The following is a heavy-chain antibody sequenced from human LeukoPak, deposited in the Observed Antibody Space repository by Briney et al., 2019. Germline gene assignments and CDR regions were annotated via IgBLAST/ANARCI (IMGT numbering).Heavy chain of an antibody. CDR2: IYYSGST. CDR1: GGSISSYY. D-gene: IGHD3-16*01. J-gene: IGHJ4*02. CDR3: ARDPSSFGGYFDF. Sequence: SETLSLTCTVSGGSISSYYWSWIRQPPGKGLEWIGYIYYSGSTNYNPSLKSRVSISVDTSKNQFSLKLSSVTAAGTAVYYCARDPSSFGGYFDFWGQGTLVTVSS. V-gene: IGHV4-59*01.